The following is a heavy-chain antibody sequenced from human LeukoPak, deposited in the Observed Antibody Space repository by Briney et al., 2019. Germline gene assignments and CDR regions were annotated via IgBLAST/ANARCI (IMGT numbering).Heavy chain of an antibody. V-gene: IGHV4-39*01. D-gene: IGHD7-27*01. CDR2: IYYSGST. J-gene: IGHJ4*02. CDR1: GGSISSSSYY. Sequence: PSETLSLTCTVSGGSISSSSYYWGWIRQPPGKGLEWIGSIYYSGSTYYNPSLKSRVTISVDTSKNQFSLKLSSVTAADTAVYYCARLTGKPYYFDYWGQGTLVTVSS. CDR3: ARLTGKPYYFDY.